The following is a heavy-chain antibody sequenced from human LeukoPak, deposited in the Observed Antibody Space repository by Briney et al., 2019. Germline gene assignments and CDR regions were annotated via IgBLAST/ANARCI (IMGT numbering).Heavy chain of an antibody. J-gene: IGHJ4*02. V-gene: IGHV3-15*01. CDR3: TTDRPNYYDGSGYYDY. CDR2: IKSKTDGGTT. D-gene: IGHD3-22*01. Sequence: GGSLRLSCTASGFTFSNAWMSWVRQAPGKGLEWVGRIKSKTDGGTTDYAAPVKGRFTISRDDSKNTLYLQMNSLKTEDTAVYYCTTDRPNYYDGSGYYDYWGQGTLVTVSS. CDR1: GFTFSNAW.